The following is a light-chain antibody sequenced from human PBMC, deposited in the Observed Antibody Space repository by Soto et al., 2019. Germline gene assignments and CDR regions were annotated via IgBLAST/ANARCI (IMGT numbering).Light chain of an antibody. J-gene: IGLJ1*01. Sequence: QSALTQPASVSGSPGQSITISCTGTSNDVGGYNFVSWYQHLPGKAPKLIVSEVSHRPSGVSNRFSGSKSGNTASLTISGLQSEDEADYYCISYTSDDVRYVFGTGTKLTVL. V-gene: IGLV2-14*01. CDR2: EVS. CDR1: SNDVGGYNF. CDR3: ISYTSDDVRYV.